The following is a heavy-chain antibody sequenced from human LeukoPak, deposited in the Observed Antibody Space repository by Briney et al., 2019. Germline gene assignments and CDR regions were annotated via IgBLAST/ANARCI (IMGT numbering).Heavy chain of an antibody. CDR1: VYTFTGYY. D-gene: IGHD2-21*01. J-gene: IGHJ4*02. CDR3: AIVFSSRRRHTRSLRQFDY. V-gene: IGHV1-2*02. CDR2: INPNSGGT. Sequence: GASMKFSCNASVYTFTGYYMHWARHAPGQGLEWIGWINPNSGGTNYAQEVQGRVTMTRDTSISTAYMELSRLRSDDTAVYYCAIVFSSRRRHTRSLRQFDYWGQGILVTVSS.